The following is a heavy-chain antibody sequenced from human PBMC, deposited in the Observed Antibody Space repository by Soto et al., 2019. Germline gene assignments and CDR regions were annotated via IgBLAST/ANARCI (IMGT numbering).Heavy chain of an antibody. CDR2: IIPIFGTA. CDR1: GGTFSSYA. CDR3: ARDLVGGYYDSSGPSADAFDI. J-gene: IGHJ3*02. D-gene: IGHD3-22*01. V-gene: IGHV1-69*13. Sequence: SVKVSCKASGGTFSSYAISWVRQAPGQGLEWMGGIIPIFGTANYAQKFQGRVTITADESTSTAYMELRSLRSDDTAVYYCARDLVGGYYDSSGPSADAFDIWGQGTMVTVSS.